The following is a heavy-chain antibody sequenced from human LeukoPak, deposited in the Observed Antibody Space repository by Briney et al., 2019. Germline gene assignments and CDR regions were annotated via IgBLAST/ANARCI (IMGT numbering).Heavy chain of an antibody. Sequence: SETLSLTCTVAGGSISSYYWSWIRQPPGKGLEWIGYIYYSGSTNYNPSLKSRVTISVDTSKNQFSLRLSSVTAADTAVYYCARVRGYYGSGSYLDYWGQGTLVTVSS. CDR2: IYYSGST. D-gene: IGHD3-10*01. J-gene: IGHJ4*02. CDR1: GGSISSYY. CDR3: ARVRGYYGSGSYLDY. V-gene: IGHV4-59*08.